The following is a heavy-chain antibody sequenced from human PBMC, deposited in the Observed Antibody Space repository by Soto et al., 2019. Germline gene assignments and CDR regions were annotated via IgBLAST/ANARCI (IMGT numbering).Heavy chain of an antibody. D-gene: IGHD1-26*01. J-gene: IGHJ3*02. Sequence: SETLSLTCTVSGGSISSYYWSWIRQPPGKGLEWIGYIYYSGSTNYNPSLKSRVTISVDTSKNQFSLKLSSVTAADTAVYYCARASSGSYSDAFDIWGQGTMVTVS. CDR2: IYYSGST. CDR3: ARASSGSYSDAFDI. V-gene: IGHV4-59*01. CDR1: GGSISSYY.